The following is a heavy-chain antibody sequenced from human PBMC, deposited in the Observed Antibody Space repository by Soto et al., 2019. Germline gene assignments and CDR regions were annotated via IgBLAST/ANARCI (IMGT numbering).Heavy chain of an antibody. CDR3: AKIPGGYPSYYYYGMDV. D-gene: IGHD6-19*01. V-gene: IGHV3-23*01. CDR1: GFTFSSYA. Sequence: GGSLRLSCAASGFTFSSYAMSWVRQAPGKGLEWVSAISGSGGSTYYAESVEGRFTISRDNSKNTLYLQMNSLRAEDTAVFYCAKIPGGYPSYYYYGMDVWGQGTTVTVAS. CDR2: ISGSGGST. J-gene: IGHJ6*02.